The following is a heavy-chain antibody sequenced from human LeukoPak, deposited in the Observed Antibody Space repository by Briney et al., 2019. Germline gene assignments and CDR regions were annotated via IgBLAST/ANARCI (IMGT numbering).Heavy chain of an antibody. V-gene: IGHV3-33*01. J-gene: IGHJ4*02. D-gene: IGHD6-13*01. CDR3: ARGNTWYYVDY. CDR2: ICYDGSNK. CDR1: GFTFSTYG. Sequence: GRSLRLSCAASGFTFSTYGMHWVRQAPGKGLEWVSLICYDGSNKYYAELVKGGFTFSRDNSKNRLYMQMNSLRAEATAVYYCARGNTWYYVDYWGQGTLVTVSS.